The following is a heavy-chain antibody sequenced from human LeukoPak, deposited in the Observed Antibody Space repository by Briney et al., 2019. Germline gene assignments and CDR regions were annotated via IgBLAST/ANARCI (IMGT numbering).Heavy chain of an antibody. V-gene: IGHV4-4*07. CDR1: NGSISSYY. D-gene: IGHD6-19*01. CDR3: ARGDRAVAGAWGWFDP. J-gene: IGHJ5*02. Sequence: SETLSLTCTVSNGSISSYYWSWIRQPAGKGLEWIGRIHASGSTNYNPSLNSRVTMSVDTPKNQFSLKLSSVTAADTAIYFCARGDRAVAGAWGWFDPWGQGTLVTVSS. CDR2: IHASGST.